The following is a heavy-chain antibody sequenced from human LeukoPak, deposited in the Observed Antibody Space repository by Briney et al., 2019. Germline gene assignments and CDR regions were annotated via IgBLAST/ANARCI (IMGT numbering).Heavy chain of an antibody. D-gene: IGHD3-16*01. CDR2: IYYTGIT. CDR1: GGSISSGTHY. Sequence: SETLSLTCTVSGGSISSGTHYYNWIRQHPGKGLEWIGYIYYTGITSYNPSLKSRVTMSVDMSMNQVSLKVTSLTAADTAVYYCAASSGVTLGRFWGQGALVTVSS. CDR3: AASSGVTLGRF. V-gene: IGHV4-31*03. J-gene: IGHJ4*02.